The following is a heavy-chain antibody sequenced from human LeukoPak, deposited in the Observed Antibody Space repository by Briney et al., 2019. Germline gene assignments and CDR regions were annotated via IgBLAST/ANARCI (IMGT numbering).Heavy chain of an antibody. CDR3: ASEGFDREFDP. D-gene: IGHD3-9*01. V-gene: IGHV4-39*07. Sequence: SETLSLTCTVSGGSISSSSYYWGWIRQPPGKGLEWIGNIYYSGSTYYNPSLKSRVTISVDTSKNQFSLKLSSVTAADTAVYYCASEGFDREFDPWGQGTLVTVSS. J-gene: IGHJ5*02. CDR2: IYYSGST. CDR1: GGSISSSSYY.